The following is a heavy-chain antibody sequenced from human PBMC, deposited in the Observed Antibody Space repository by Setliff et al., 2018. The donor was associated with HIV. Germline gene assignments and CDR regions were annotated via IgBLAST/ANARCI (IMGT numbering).Heavy chain of an antibody. CDR2: FNPEEGKT. J-gene: IGHJ2*01. CDR3: AASISSRHYYGSAL. Sequence: GASVKVSCKISGYTLSELSMHWVRQAPGKGLEWMVGFNPEEGKTIYAQKFQGRVTMTEDTPTETAFMDLNNLRSEDTAVYYCAASISSRHYYGSALWGRGTLVTVSS. V-gene: IGHV1-24*01. CDR1: GYTLSELS. D-gene: IGHD3-10*01.